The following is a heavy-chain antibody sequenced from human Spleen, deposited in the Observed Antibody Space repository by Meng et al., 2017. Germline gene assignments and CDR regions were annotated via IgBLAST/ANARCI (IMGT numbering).Heavy chain of an antibody. Sequence: GESLKISCAASGFTFSSYAMSWVRQAPGKGLEWVSAISGSGGSTYYADSVKGRFTISRDNSKNTLYLQMNSLRAEDTAVYYCAKDLTTVTPRYFQHWGQGTLVTVSS. J-gene: IGHJ1*01. V-gene: IGHV3-23*01. CDR3: AKDLTTVTPRYFQH. CDR1: GFTFSSYA. CDR2: ISGSGGST. D-gene: IGHD4-17*01.